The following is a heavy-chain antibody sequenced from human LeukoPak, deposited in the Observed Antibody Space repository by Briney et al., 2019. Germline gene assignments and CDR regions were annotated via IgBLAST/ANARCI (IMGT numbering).Heavy chain of an antibody. CDR2: ISGSGGST. CDR3: AKGGFRSSWYDEHDAFDI. J-gene: IGHJ3*02. Sequence: PGGSLRLSCAASGSTFSSYAMSWVRQAPGKGLEWVSAISGSGGSTYYADSAKGRFTISRDNSKNTLYLQMNSLRAEDTAVYYCAKGGFRSSWYDEHDAFDIWGQGTMVTVSS. V-gene: IGHV3-23*01. D-gene: IGHD6-13*01. CDR1: GSTFSSYA.